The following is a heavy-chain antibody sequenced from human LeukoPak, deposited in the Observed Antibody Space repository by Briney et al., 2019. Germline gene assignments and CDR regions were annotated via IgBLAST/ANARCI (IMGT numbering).Heavy chain of an antibody. V-gene: IGHV4-34*01. J-gene: IGHJ4*02. CDR3: ATTTAEVYYFDY. CDR1: GGSFSGYY. Sequence: SETLSLTCAVYGGSFSGYYWSWIRQPPGKGLEWIGEINHSGSTNYNPSLKSRVTISVDTSKNQFSLELSSVTAADTAVYYCATTTAEVYYFDYWGQGTLVTVSS. D-gene: IGHD4-17*01. CDR2: INHSGST.